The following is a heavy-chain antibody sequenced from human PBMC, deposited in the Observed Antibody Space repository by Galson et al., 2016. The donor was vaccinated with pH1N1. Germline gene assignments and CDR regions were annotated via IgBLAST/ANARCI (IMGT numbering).Heavy chain of an antibody. D-gene: IGHD4-17*01. Sequence: SLRLSCAASGFIFSDYSFIWVRQAPGKGLEWLSYISTGRRVVQYADSVKGRLTISRDNAQRSVYLQINSLRLEDTAVYHCARLGYGDSFDSWGRGTLVAVSS. CDR3: ARLGYGDSFDS. CDR1: GFIFSDYS. J-gene: IGHJ4*02. CDR2: ISTGRRVV. V-gene: IGHV3-48*04.